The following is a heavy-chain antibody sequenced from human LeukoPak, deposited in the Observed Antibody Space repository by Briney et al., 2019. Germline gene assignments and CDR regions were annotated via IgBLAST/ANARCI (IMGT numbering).Heavy chain of an antibody. CDR3: ARVPYYFGSGSYEGTFDY. CDR1: GYTFTSYY. V-gene: IGHV1-46*01. D-gene: IGHD3-10*01. Sequence: ASVKLSCKASGYTFTSYYMHWVRQAPGQGLEWMGIINPSGGSTSYAQKFQGRVTMTRDTSTSTVYMELSSLRSEDTAVYYCARVPYYFGSGSYEGTFDYWGQGTLVTVSS. CDR2: INPSGGST. J-gene: IGHJ4*02.